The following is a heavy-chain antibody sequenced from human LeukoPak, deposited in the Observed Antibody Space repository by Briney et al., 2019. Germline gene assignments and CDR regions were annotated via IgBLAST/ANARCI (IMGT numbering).Heavy chain of an antibody. V-gene: IGHV4-4*02. CDR2: IYHSGTT. D-gene: IGHD2-2*01. CDR1: GGSISSSNW. J-gene: IGHJ5*02. Sequence: SETLSLTCAVSGGSISSSNWWIWVRQPPGKGLEWIGEIYHSGTTNYNPSLKSRVTISVDTSKNQFSLKLSSVTAADTAVYYCAAHVGYCSSTSCRRWFDPWGQGTLVTVSS. CDR3: AAHVGYCSSTSCRRWFDP.